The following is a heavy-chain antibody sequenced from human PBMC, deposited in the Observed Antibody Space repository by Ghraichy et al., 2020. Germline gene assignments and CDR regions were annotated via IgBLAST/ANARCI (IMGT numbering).Heavy chain of an antibody. CDR3: ARALLDDFWSGHKFDY. Sequence: SQTLSLTCTVSGGSISSYYWSWIRQPPGKGLEWIGYIYYSGSTNYNPSLKSRVTISVDTSKNQFSLKLSSVTAADTAVYYCARALLDDFWSGHKFDYWGQGTLVTVSS. D-gene: IGHD3-3*01. CDR2: IYYSGST. J-gene: IGHJ4*02. V-gene: IGHV4-59*01. CDR1: GGSISSYY.